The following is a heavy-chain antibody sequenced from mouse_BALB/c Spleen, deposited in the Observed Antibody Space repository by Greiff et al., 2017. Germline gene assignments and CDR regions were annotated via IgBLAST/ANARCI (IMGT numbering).Heavy chain of an antibody. CDR2: IYPGNVNT. J-gene: IGHJ4*01. Sequence: QVQLQQSGPELVKPGASVRISCKASGYTFTSYYIHWVKQRPGQGLEWIGWIYPGNVNTKYNEKFKGKATLTADKSSSTAYMQLSSLTSDDSAVYFCARGGYYYGDYYAMDYWGQGTSVTVSS. CDR1: GYTFTSYY. CDR3: ARGGYYYGDYYAMDY. V-gene: IGHV1S56*01. D-gene: IGHD1-1*01.